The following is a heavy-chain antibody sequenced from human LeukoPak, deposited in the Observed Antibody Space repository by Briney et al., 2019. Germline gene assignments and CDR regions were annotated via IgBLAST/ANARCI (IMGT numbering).Heavy chain of an antibody. V-gene: IGHV4-59*01. CDR1: GGSINSYY. D-gene: IGHD5-24*01. CDR2: ITNIGST. Sequence: SETLSLTCTVSGGSINSYYWSWIRQPPGKGLEWIGYITNIGSTNYNPSLKSRVTISGDTSRNQFSLKLSSVTAADTAVYYCARVRGWLQQSNWFDPWGQGTLVTVSS. J-gene: IGHJ5*02. CDR3: ARVRGWLQQSNWFDP.